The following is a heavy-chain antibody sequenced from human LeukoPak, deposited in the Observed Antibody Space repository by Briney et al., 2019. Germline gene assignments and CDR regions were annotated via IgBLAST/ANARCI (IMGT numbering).Heavy chain of an antibody. CDR1: GGSISTYY. CDR2: IYYSGST. CDR3: ARHPMITFGGVIGPFDY. Sequence: SSETLSLTCTASGGSISTYYWNWIRQPPGKGLEWIGYIYYSGSTNYNPSLKSRVTISVDTSKNQFSLKLSSVTAADTAVYYCARHPMITFGGVIGPFDYWGQGTLVTVSS. D-gene: IGHD3-16*02. J-gene: IGHJ4*02. V-gene: IGHV4-59*08.